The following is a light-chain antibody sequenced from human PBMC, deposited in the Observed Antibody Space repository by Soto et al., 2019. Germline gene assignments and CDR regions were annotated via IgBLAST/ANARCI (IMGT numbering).Light chain of an antibody. V-gene: IGKV3-11*01. CDR3: QQRSNWPVN. CDR1: QSVSSS. Sequence: EIVLTQSPATLSSSPGERATLSCRASQSVSSSLAWYQQKPGQAPRLLIYGASNRAGGIPARFSGSGSGTDFTLTISSLETEDFTVYYCQQRSNWPVNFGQGTRLEIK. CDR2: GAS. J-gene: IGKJ5*01.